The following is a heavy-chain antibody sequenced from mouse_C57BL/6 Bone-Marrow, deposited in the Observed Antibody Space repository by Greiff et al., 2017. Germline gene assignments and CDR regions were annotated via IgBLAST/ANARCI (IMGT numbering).Heavy chain of an antibody. CDR1: GFNIKDDY. J-gene: IGHJ2*01. V-gene: IGHV14-4*01. Sequence: EVMLVESGAELVRPGASVKLSCTASGFNIKDDYMHWVKQRPEQGLEWIGWIDPENGDTEYASKFQGKATITADTSSNTAYLQLSSLTSEDTAVYYCTPYELDGYWGQGTTLTVSS. D-gene: IGHD2-3*01. CDR3: TPYELDGY. CDR2: IDPENGDT.